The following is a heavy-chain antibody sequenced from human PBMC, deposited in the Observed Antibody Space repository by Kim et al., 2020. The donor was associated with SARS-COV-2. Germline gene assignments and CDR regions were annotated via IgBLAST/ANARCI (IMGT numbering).Heavy chain of an antibody. Sequence: SVKGRFTISRDNAKNSLYLQMNSLRAEDTALYYCAKVGGSGSYSPDAFDIWGQGTMVTVSS. CDR3: AKVGGSGSYSPDAFDI. D-gene: IGHD3-10*01. J-gene: IGHJ3*02. V-gene: IGHV3-9*01.